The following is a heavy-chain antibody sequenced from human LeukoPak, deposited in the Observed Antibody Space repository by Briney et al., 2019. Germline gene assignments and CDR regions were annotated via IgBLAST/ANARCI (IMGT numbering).Heavy chain of an antibody. V-gene: IGHV1-8*01. CDR3: ASTTVTTASGASYGMDV. CDR1: GYTFTSYD. CDR2: MNPNSGNT. D-gene: IGHD4-17*01. Sequence: ASVKVSCKASGYTFTSYDINWVRHATGQGLEWMGWMNPNSGNTGYAQKFQGRVTMTRNTSISTAYMELSSLRSEDTAVYYCASTTVTTASGASYGMDVWGQGTTVTVSS. J-gene: IGHJ6*02.